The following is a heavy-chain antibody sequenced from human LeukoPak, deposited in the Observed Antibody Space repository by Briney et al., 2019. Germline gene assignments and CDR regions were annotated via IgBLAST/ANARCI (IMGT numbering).Heavy chain of an antibody. CDR3: ARVTGDPPYWYFDL. V-gene: IGHV3-21*04. CDR1: GFTFSSYN. D-gene: IGHD7-27*01. CDR2: ISSSSSYI. J-gene: IGHJ2*01. Sequence: PGGSLRLSCAASGFTFSSYNMNWVRQAPAKGLEWVSSISSSSSYIYYADSVKGRFTISRDNSKNTLYLQMNSLRAEDTAVYYCARVTGDPPYWYFDLWGRGTLVTVSS.